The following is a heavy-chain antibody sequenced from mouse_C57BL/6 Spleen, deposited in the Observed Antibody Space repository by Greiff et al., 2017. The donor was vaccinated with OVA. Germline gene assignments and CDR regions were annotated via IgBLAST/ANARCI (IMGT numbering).Heavy chain of an antibody. CDR2: IHPNSGST. V-gene: IGHV1-64*01. CDR1: GYTFTSYW. CDR3: ARDYYGSSYWYFDV. D-gene: IGHD1-1*01. Sequence: QAQLQQPGAELVKPGASVKLSCKASGYTFTSYWMHWVKQRPGQGLEWIGMIHPNSGSTNYNEKFKSKATLTVDKSSSTAYMQLSSLTSEDSAVYYCARDYYGSSYWYFDVWGTGTTVTVSS. J-gene: IGHJ1*03.